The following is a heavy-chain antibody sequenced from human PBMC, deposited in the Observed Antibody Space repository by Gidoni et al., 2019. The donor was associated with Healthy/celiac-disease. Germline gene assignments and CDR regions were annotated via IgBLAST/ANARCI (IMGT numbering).Heavy chain of an antibody. Sequence: QVQLQQWGAGLLKPSATLSLTCAVYGGSFSGYYWSWIRQPPGKGLEWIGEINHSGSTNYNPSLKSRVTISVDTSKNQFSLKLSSVTAADTAVYYCARLRSGRRGYCSGGSCYALHYYYYGMDVWGQGTTVTVSS. CDR2: INHSGST. CDR3: ARLRSGRRGYCSGGSCYALHYYYYGMDV. V-gene: IGHV4-34*01. CDR1: GGSFSGYY. D-gene: IGHD2-15*01. J-gene: IGHJ6*02.